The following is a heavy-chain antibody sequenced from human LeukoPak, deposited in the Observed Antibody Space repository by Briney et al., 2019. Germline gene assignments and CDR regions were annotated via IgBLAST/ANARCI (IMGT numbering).Heavy chain of an antibody. Sequence: SETLSLTCAVYSGSFSGYYWSWIRQPPGKGLEWIGEINHSGSTNYNPSLKSRVTISVDTSKNQFSLKLSSVTAADTAVYYCVVQITYGELSDPDFWGQGILVTVSS. CDR2: INHSGST. V-gene: IGHV4-34*01. D-gene: IGHD3-16*02. CDR3: VVQITYGELSDPDF. CDR1: SGSFSGYY. J-gene: IGHJ4*02.